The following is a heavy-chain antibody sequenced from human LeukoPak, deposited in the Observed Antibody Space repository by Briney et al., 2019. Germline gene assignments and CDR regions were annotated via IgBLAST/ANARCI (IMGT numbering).Heavy chain of an antibody. J-gene: IGHJ6*02. CDR1: GFTFSSYA. CDR3: AKDLITMVRGVIIPNHYYYGMDV. Sequence: PGGSLRLSCAASGFTFSSYAMSWVRQAPGKGLEWVSAISGSGGSTYYADSVKGRFTISRDNSKNTLYLQMNSLRAEDTAVYYCAKDLITMVRGVIIPNHYYYGMDVWGQGTTVTVSS. CDR2: ISGSGGST. V-gene: IGHV3-23*01. D-gene: IGHD3-10*01.